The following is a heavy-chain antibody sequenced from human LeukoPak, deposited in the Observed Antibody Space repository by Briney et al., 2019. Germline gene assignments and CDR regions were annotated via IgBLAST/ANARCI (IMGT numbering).Heavy chain of an antibody. CDR2: IFSNGDT. J-gene: IGHJ4*02. CDR3: TRDQMNY. Sequence: GGSLRLSCTASEFTVSRNYMLWVRHAHGKGLEWVSLIFSNGDTHYADSVKGRFTISRDTSKNTVSLQMNSLRVEDTAMYYCTRDQMNYWGQGTLVTVSS. D-gene: IGHD5-24*01. V-gene: IGHV3-53*01. CDR1: EFTVSRNY.